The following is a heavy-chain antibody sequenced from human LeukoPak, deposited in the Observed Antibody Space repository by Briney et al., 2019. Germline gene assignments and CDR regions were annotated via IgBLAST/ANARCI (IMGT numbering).Heavy chain of an antibody. Sequence: GGSLRLSCAASGFTFNTYSMNWVRQAPGEGLEWVSSISPTSGHIYYADSVKGRFTISRDNAQSSLYLQMSSLRAEDTAVYYCASDIVVVPAATTDYWGQGTLVTVSS. CDR1: GFTFNTYS. D-gene: IGHD2-2*01. CDR2: ISPTSGHI. V-gene: IGHV3-21*01. CDR3: ASDIVVVPAATTDY. J-gene: IGHJ4*02.